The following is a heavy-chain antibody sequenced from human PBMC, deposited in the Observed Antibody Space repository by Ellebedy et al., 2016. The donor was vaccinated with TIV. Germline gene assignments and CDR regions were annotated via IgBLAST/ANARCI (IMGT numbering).Heavy chain of an antibody. CDR2: IWYDGTNE. J-gene: IGHJ4*02. Sequence: GESLKISXAASGFTFSYYGMHWVRQAPGKGLEWVAVIWYDGTNEYHADSVKGRFTVSRDNSKKTVYLQMNSLRADDTAMYYCARGGCTSATCHPDPFDSWGQGTLVTVFS. CDR3: ARGGCTSATCHPDPFDS. V-gene: IGHV3-33*01. D-gene: IGHD2-8*02. CDR1: GFTFSYYG.